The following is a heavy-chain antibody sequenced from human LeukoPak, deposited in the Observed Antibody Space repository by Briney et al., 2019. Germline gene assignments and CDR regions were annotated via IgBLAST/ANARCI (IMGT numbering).Heavy chain of an antibody. J-gene: IGHJ4*02. Sequence: GASVKVSCKASGGTFSSYAISWVRQAPGQGLEWMGGIIPIFGTANYAQKFQGRVTITTDESTSTAYMELSSLRSEDTAVYYCAREGYYYDSSGYYYADYWGQGTLVTVSS. V-gene: IGHV1-69*05. CDR2: IIPIFGTA. CDR1: GGTFSSYA. CDR3: AREGYYYDSSGYYYADY. D-gene: IGHD3-22*01.